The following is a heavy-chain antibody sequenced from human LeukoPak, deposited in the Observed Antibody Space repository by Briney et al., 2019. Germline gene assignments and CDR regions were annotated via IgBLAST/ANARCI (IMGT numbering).Heavy chain of an antibody. V-gene: IGHV4-59*01. Sequence: SETLSLTCTVSGGSISSYYWSWIRQPPGKGLEWIGYIYYSGSTNYNPSLKSRVTISVDTSKNQFSLKLSSVTAADTAVYYCARGRDYGDTWFDPWGQGTLVTVSS. J-gene: IGHJ5*02. CDR2: IYYSGST. CDR1: GGSISSYY. CDR3: ARGRDYGDTWFDP. D-gene: IGHD4-17*01.